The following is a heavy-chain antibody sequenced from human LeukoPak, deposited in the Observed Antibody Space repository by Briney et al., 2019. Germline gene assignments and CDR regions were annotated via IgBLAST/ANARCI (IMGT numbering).Heavy chain of an antibody. CDR3: ARGVTRYNRFDP. CDR2: IYPDDSDN. J-gene: IGHJ5*02. Sequence: KPGESLKISCKGSGYSFTSYWIAWVRQTPGKGLEWMGIIYPDDSDNYYSPSFQGQVTISVDKSINAAYLQWTSLKASDSAIYYCARGVTRYNRFDPWGQGTLVTVRS. D-gene: IGHD3-16*02. CDR1: GYSFTSYW. V-gene: IGHV5-51*01.